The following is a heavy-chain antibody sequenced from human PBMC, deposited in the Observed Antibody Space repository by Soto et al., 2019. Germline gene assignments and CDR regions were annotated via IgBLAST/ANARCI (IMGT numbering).Heavy chain of an antibody. CDR2: IYYSGST. Sequence: QVQLQESGPGLVKPSQTLSPTCTVSGGSISSGGYYWSWIRQHPGKGLEWIGYIYYSGSTYYNPSLKSRVTISVDTSKNQFSLKLSSVTAADTAVYYCAREKTLWFGESPDAFDIWGQGTMVTVSS. D-gene: IGHD3-10*01. CDR1: GGSISSGGYY. CDR3: AREKTLWFGESPDAFDI. V-gene: IGHV4-31*03. J-gene: IGHJ3*02.